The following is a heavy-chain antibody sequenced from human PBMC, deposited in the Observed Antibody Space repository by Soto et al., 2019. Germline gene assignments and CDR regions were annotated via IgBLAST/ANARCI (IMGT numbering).Heavy chain of an antibody. V-gene: IGHV3-73*02. CDR1: GFTFSGSA. D-gene: IGHD2-8*01. Sequence: EVQLVESGGGLVQPGGSLKLSCAASGFTFSGSAMHWVRQASGKGLEWVGRIRSKANSYATAYAASVKGRFTISRDDSKNTAYLQMNSLKTEDTAVYYCTRHPELKVNSWSPWYFDLWGRGTLVTVSS. CDR2: IRSKANSYAT. CDR3: TRHPELKVNSWSPWYFDL. J-gene: IGHJ2*01.